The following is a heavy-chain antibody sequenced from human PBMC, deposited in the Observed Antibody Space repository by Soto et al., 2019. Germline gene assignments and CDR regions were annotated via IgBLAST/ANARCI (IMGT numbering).Heavy chain of an antibody. V-gene: IGHV1-58*01. CDR2: IVVGSGNT. CDR3: ASDSSGYYYTSY. D-gene: IGHD3-22*01. CDR1: GFTFTSSA. J-gene: IGHJ4*02. Sequence: ASVKVSCKASGFTFTSSAVQWVRQARGQRLEWIGWIVVGSGNTNYAQKFQERVTITRDMSTSTAYMELSSLRSEDTAVYYCASDSSGYYYTSYWGQGTLVTVSS.